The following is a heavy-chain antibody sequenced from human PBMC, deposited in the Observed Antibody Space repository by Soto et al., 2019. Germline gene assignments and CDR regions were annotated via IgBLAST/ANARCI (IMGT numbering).Heavy chain of an antibody. CDR2: INHSGST. J-gene: IGHJ4*02. CDR1: GGSFSGYY. V-gene: IGHV4-34*01. Sequence: SETLSLTCAVYGGSFSGYYWSWIRQPPGKGLEWIGEINHSGSTNYNPSLKSRVTISVDTSKNQFSLKLSSVTAADTAVYYCARVLSSSSWDFDYWGQGTLVTVSS. D-gene: IGHD6-13*01. CDR3: ARVLSSSSWDFDY.